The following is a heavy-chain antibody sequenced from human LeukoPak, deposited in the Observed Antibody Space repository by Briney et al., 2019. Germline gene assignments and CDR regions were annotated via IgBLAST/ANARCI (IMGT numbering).Heavy chain of an antibody. CDR1: GFAFSDFY. V-gene: IGHV3-11*01. J-gene: IGHJ1*01. D-gene: IGHD5-12*01. CDR3: ARDFTVLSGYVKH. Sequence: PGGSLRLSCAGSGFAFSDFYMSWIRQAPGKGLEWISYISTSGSTTYYADSVKGRFTISRDNAKNSLYLQMNSLRAEDTAVYYCARDFTVLSGYVKHWGQGTLVTVSS. CDR2: ISTSGSTT.